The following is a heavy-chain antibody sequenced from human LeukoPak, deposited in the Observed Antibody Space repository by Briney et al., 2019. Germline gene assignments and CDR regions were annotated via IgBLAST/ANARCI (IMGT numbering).Heavy chain of an antibody. J-gene: IGHJ4*02. Sequence: GGSLRLSCAASGVTFSSYAMSWVRQAPGKGLEWVSAISGSGGSTYYADSVKGRFTISRDNSKNTLYLQMNSLRAEDTAVYYCAKFTDYGGNPYYFDYWGQGTLVTVSS. CDR2: ISGSGGST. V-gene: IGHV3-23*01. CDR3: AKFTDYGGNPYYFDY. CDR1: GVTFSSYA. D-gene: IGHD4-23*01.